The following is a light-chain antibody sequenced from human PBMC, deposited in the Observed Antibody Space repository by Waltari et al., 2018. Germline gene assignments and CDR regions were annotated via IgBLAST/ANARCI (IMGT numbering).Light chain of an antibody. CDR2: DVT. CDR1: SNDVGGYNS. Sequence: QSALTQPASVSGSPGQSVTIFCTGTSNDVGGYNSFSWYQEHPGQAPRLIIYDVTYRPSGVSDRFSGSKSGNTASLTISGLQAEDEADYYCTSQSTNNVVLFGGGTKLTV. V-gene: IGLV2-14*01. CDR3: TSQSTNNVVL. J-gene: IGLJ2*01.